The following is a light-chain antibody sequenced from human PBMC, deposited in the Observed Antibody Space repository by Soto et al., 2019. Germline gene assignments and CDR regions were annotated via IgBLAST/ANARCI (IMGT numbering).Light chain of an antibody. J-gene: IGKJ1*01. CDR2: HAS. CDR3: QQYNNGPPWT. CDR1: QGVSDK. Sequence: EMGMTQSPATLSVSPGERATLSCRASQGVSDKLSWYQQKPVQAPRLLIYHASTRATGIPARFSGSGSGTEFTLTISSLQSEDFAVYYCQQYNNGPPWTFGQGTKVDIK. V-gene: IGKV3-15*01.